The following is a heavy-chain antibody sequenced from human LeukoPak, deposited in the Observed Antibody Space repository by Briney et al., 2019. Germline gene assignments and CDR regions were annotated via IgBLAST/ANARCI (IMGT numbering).Heavy chain of an antibody. CDR2: VSGSGVST. CDR3: AKGVEDSGIYYYYYMDV. Sequence: PGGSLRLSCAASGFTFSSYTFSTYAMSWVHQAPGKGLEWVSAVSGSGVSTYYADSVKGRFTISRDNSKNTLYLQMNGLRAEDTAVYYCAKGVEDSGIYYYYYMDVWGKGTTVTVSS. D-gene: IGHD2-15*01. V-gene: IGHV3-23*01. CDR1: GFTFSSYTFSTYA. J-gene: IGHJ6*03.